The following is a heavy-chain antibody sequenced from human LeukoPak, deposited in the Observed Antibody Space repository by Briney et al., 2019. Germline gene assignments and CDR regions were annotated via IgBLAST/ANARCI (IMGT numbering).Heavy chain of an antibody. V-gene: IGHV3-23*01. D-gene: IGHD3-22*01. CDR1: GFTFRNYG. CDR2: ISPSGGGT. CDR3: ARGITMIVESDAFDI. Sequence: GGSLRLSCAASGFTFRNYGMNWVRQAPGKGLEWVSGISPSGGGTYYADSVKGRFTISRDDSKNTLSLQMNSLRAEDTAVYYCARGITMIVESDAFDIWGQGTMVTVSS. J-gene: IGHJ3*02.